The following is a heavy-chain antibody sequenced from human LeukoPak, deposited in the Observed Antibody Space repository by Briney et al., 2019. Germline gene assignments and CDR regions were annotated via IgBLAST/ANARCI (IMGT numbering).Heavy chain of an antibody. CDR3: ARVAVAAREYFDY. CDR2: IYYSGST. CDR1: GGSFSGDF. Sequence: PSETLSLTCAVYGGSFSGDFWSWIRQSPGKGLEWIGYIYYSGSTNYNPSLKSRVTISVDTSKNQFSLKLSSVTAADTAVYYCARVAVAAREYFDYWGQGTLVTVSS. V-gene: IGHV4-59*01. J-gene: IGHJ4*02. D-gene: IGHD6-19*01.